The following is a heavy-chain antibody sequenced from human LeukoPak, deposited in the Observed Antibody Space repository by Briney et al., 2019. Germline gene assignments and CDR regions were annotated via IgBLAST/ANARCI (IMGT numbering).Heavy chain of an antibody. CDR2: ITRVSTYT. D-gene: IGHD4-17*01. Sequence: GGSLRLSCAASGFTFSDFAMNGVRQAPGKGLEWVSSITRVSTYTYYSESVQGRFTISRDNHKDLLYLQLNSLRGDGSGIYYCTRDRNDYGDPDAFDIWGQGTVVTVSS. J-gene: IGHJ3*02. CDR1: GFTFSDFA. V-gene: IGHV3-21*01. CDR3: TRDRNDYGDPDAFDI.